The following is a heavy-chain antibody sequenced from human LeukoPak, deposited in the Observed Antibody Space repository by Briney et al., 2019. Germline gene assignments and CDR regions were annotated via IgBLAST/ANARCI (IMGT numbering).Heavy chain of an antibody. CDR2: IYYSGNT. D-gene: IGHD1-26*01. CDR3: ARIPGRRYYFDY. V-gene: IGHV4-61*05. CDR1: GGSISSSSYY. J-gene: IGHJ4*02. Sequence: SETLSLTCTVSGGSISSSSYYWVWIRQPPGQGLEWIGYIYYSGNTNYNPALKSRVTISVHTSKNQFSLKLSSVTAADTAVYYCARIPGRRYYFDYWGQGTLVTVSS.